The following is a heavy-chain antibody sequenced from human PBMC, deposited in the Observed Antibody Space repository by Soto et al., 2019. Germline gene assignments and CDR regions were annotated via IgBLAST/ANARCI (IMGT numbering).Heavy chain of an antibody. J-gene: IGHJ6*02. V-gene: IGHV3-23*01. D-gene: IGHD4-4*01. CDR2: IGCIGQYT. Sequence: AGSLILSCAASGFTFSDYAMNWVRHAPGQVLEWVSIIGCIGQYTFYADSVRGRFTFSRDNSKNMLYLEMNNLSAADTAMYFCAKGGNSNIYGMDAWGPGTPVTVSS. CDR1: GFTFSDYA. CDR3: AKGGNSNIYGMDA.